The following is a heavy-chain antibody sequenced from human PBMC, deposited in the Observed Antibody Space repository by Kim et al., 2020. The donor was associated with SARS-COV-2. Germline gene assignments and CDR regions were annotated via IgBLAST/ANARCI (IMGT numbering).Heavy chain of an antibody. CDR3: ARGRGLDP. Sequence: RGSTTHNPSLKGRVTISVDTSKSRFSLKVRSVTAADTAVYNRARGRGLDPWGQGTLVTVSS. J-gene: IGHJ5*02. V-gene: IGHV4-34*01. CDR2: RGST.